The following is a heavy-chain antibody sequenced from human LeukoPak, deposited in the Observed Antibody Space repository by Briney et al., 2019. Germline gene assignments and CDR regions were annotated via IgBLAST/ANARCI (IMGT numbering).Heavy chain of an antibody. CDR2: ISYDGSNK. J-gene: IGHJ3*02. Sequence: GGSLRLSCAASGFTFSSYGMHWVRQAPGKGLEWVAVISYDGSNKYYADSVKGRFTISRDNSKNTLYLQMNSLRAEGTAVYYCAKGHSSSWYAFDIWGQGTMVTVSS. D-gene: IGHD6-13*01. CDR1: GFTFSSYG. V-gene: IGHV3-30*18. CDR3: AKGHSSSWYAFDI.